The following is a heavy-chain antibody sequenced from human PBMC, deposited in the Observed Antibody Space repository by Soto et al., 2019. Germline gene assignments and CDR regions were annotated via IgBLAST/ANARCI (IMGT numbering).Heavy chain of an antibody. CDR2: ISYDGTNK. V-gene: IGHV3-30-3*01. D-gene: IGHD4-17*01. CDR3: ASTVTTLVVDY. J-gene: IGHJ4*02. CDR1: GFTFSNYA. Sequence: QVQLVESGGGVGQPGRSLRLSCAASGFTFSNYAMHWVRQAPGKGLEWVALISYDGTNKYYADSVKGRFTISRDNSKNTLYLQMNSLRAEDTAVYYCASTVTTLVVDYWGQGTLVTVSS.